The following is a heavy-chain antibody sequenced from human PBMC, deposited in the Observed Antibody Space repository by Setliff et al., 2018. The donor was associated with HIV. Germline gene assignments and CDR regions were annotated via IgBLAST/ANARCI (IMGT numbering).Heavy chain of an antibody. CDR1: GGSISSGGHY. Sequence: SETLSLTCSVSGGSISSGGHYWNWIRQHPGRGLEWIGWIYYSGRTKYNPSLESRVTISVDTSKNQFSLKLSSVTAADTAVYYCASATMIVVVITEYYFDYWGQGTLVTVSS. CDR2: IYYSGRT. J-gene: IGHJ4*02. V-gene: IGHV4-31*03. D-gene: IGHD3-22*01. CDR3: ASATMIVVVITEYYFDY.